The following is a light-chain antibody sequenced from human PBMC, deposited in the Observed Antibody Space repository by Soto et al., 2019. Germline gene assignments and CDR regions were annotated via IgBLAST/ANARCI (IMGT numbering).Light chain of an antibody. CDR2: DVS. CDR3: SSYTSTSTLYV. J-gene: IGLJ1*01. CDR1: SSDIGGYNY. Sequence: QSVLTQPASVSGSPGQSITISCTGTSSDIGGYNYVSWYQHLPGKVPKLIIYDVSNRPSGVSDRFSGSKSRNAASLTISGLQAEDEADYYCSSYTSTSTLYVFGTGTKLTVL. V-gene: IGLV2-14*03.